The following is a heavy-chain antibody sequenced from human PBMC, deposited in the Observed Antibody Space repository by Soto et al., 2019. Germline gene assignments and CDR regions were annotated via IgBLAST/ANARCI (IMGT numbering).Heavy chain of an antibody. D-gene: IGHD2-15*01. CDR1: GFTFSTYA. V-gene: IGHV3-23*01. Sequence: EVQLLESGGGLVQPGGSLRLSCAASGFTFSTYAMNWVRQAPGKGLEWISTISFSGDSTYYADSVKGRFTISRDNSKNTLYLQMNSRRAEDTAMYYCATRHLAYCSGGTCNPCDFWGQGALVTVSS. CDR3: ATRHLAYCSGGTCNPCDF. J-gene: IGHJ4*02. CDR2: ISFSGDST.